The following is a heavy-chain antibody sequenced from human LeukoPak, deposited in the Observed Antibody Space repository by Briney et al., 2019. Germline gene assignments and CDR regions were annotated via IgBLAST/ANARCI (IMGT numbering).Heavy chain of an antibody. CDR1: GYTFTSYG. J-gene: IGHJ4*02. CDR2: ISAYNGNT. Sequence: ASVKVSCMASGYTFTSYGISWVRQAPGQGLEWMGWISAYNGNTNYAQKLQGRVTMTTDTSTSTAYMELRSLRSDDTAVYYCAKELLGYCSGSSCYPLPYWGQGTLVTVSS. V-gene: IGHV1-18*01. CDR3: AKELLGYCSGSSCYPLPY. D-gene: IGHD2-15*01.